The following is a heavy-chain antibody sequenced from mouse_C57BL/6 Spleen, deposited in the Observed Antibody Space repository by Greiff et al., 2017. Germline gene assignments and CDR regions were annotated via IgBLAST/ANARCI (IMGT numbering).Heavy chain of an antibody. CDR3: ARGGYDYDDGFDY. J-gene: IGHJ2*01. Sequence: QVQLQQSGAELVKPGASVKISCKASGYAFSSYWMNWVKQRPGKGLEWIGQIYPGDGDTNYNGKFKGKATLTADKSSSTAYMQLSSLTSEDSAVYFCARGGYDYDDGFDYWGQGTTLTVSS. D-gene: IGHD2-4*01. CDR1: GYAFSSYW. CDR2: IYPGDGDT. V-gene: IGHV1-80*01.